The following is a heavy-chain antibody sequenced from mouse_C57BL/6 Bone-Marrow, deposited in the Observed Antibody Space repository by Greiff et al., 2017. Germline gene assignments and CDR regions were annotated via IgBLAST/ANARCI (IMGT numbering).Heavy chain of an antibody. CDR3: ARRGTVVAHWYFDV. CDR2: IYPRSGNT. J-gene: IGHJ1*03. D-gene: IGHD1-1*01. V-gene: IGHV1-81*01. Sequence: QVQLQQSGAELARPGASVKLSCKASGYTFTSYGISWVKQRTGQGLEWIGEIYPRSGNTYYNEKFKGKATLTADKSSSTAYMALRSLTSEDSAVYFCARRGTVVAHWYFDVWGTGTTVTVSS. CDR1: GYTFTSYG.